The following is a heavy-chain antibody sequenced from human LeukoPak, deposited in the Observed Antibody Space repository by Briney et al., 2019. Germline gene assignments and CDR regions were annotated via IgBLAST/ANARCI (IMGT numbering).Heavy chain of an antibody. CDR2: INEDGSIT. J-gene: IGHJ4*02. V-gene: IGHV3-74*01. D-gene: IGHD1-26*01. CDR1: GFTFRTYW. CDR3: GRDLGGRSGY. Sequence: GGSLRLSCAVSGFTFRTYWMHWVRQAPGEGLMWVSRINEDGSITNYADSVKGRFSISRDNAKNTLYLQMNSLRAEDTAVYYCGRDLGGRSGYWGQGTLVTVSS.